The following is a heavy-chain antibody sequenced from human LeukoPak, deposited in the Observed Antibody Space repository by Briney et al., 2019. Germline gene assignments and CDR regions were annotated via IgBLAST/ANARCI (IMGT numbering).Heavy chain of an antibody. CDR2: IIPIFGTA. CDR1: GGTFSSYA. CDR3: ARDCSSTSCYSENYYYYGMDV. V-gene: IGHV1-69*06. J-gene: IGHJ6*04. Sequence: SVKVSCKASGGTFSSYAISWVRQAPGQGLEWRGGIIPIFGTANYAQKFQGRVTITADKSTSTAYMELSSLRSEDTAVYYCARDCSSTSCYSENYYYYGMDVWGKGTTVTVSS. D-gene: IGHD2-2*01.